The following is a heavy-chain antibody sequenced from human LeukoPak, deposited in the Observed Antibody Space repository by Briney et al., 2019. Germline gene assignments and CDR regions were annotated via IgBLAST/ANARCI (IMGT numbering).Heavy chain of an antibody. J-gene: IGHJ4*02. D-gene: IGHD3-10*01. CDR2: INPSGGST. V-gene: IGHV1-46*01. CDR3: ARGHYYGSGSYYNGDDY. Sequence: GASVKVSCKASGYTFTSYYMHWVRQAPGQGLEWMGIINPSGGSTSYAQKFQGRVTMTRDMSTSTVYMELSSLRSEDTAVYYCARGHYYGSGSYYNGDDYWGQGTLVTVSS. CDR1: GYTFTSYY.